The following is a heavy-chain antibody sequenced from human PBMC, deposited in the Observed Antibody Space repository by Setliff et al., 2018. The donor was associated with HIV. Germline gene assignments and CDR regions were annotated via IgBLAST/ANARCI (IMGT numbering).Heavy chain of an antibody. CDR3: TRRKYYGSGFYYFYYMDV. V-gene: IGHV4-34*01. CDR1: GESFSGYY. CDR2: INHSGST. D-gene: IGHD3-10*01. J-gene: IGHJ6*03. Sequence: PSETLSLTCAVYGESFSGYYWSWIRQPPGKGLEWIGEINHSGSTNYNPSLKSRVTMSVDTSKNQFSLKLNSVTAADTAVYYCTRRKYYGSGFYYFYYMDVWGEGTTVTVSS.